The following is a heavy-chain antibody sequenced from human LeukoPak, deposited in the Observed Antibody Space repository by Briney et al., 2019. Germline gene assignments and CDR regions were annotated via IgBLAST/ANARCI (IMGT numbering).Heavy chain of an antibody. D-gene: IGHD6-19*01. Sequence: SETLSLTCAVSGGSFSGYYWSWLRQPPGKGLEWIGEINHSGSTNYNPSLKSRVTISVDTSKNQFSLKLSSVTAADTAVYYCARVYGQWLVRGYFQHWGQGTLVTVSS. V-gene: IGHV4-34*01. CDR1: GGSFSGYY. J-gene: IGHJ1*01. CDR3: ARVYGQWLVRGYFQH. CDR2: INHSGST.